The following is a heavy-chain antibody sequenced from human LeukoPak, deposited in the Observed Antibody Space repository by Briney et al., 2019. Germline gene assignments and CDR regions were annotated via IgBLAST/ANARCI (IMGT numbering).Heavy chain of an antibody. CDR2: ISGSGGST. V-gene: IGHV3-23*01. CDR3: AKPNVGVPLQYFDS. CDR1: GVTFSSYA. J-gene: IGHJ4*02. D-gene: IGHD1-26*01. Sequence: GGSLRLSCAASGVTFSSYALNWVRQAPGKGLEWVSGISGSGGSTYYADPVKGRFTISRDNSKITLYLQMNSLRAEDTAVYYCAKPNVGVPLQYFDSWGQGTLVTVSS.